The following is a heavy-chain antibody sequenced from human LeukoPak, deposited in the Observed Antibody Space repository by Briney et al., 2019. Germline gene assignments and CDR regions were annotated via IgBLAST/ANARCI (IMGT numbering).Heavy chain of an antibody. CDR1: GFTFSSYS. CDR3: ARMGATGWDY. V-gene: IGHV3-21*01. J-gene: IGHJ4*02. D-gene: IGHD1-26*01. Sequence: GGSLRLSCAASGFTFSSYSMNWVRQAPGKGLEWVSSISSSSSYIYYADLVKGRFTISRDNAKNSLYLQMNSLRAEDTAVYYCARMGATGWDYWGQGTLVTVSS. CDR2: ISSSSSYI.